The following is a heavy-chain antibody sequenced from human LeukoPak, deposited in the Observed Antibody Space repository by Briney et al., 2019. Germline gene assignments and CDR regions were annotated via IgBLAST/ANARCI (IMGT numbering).Heavy chain of an antibody. Sequence: GGSLRLSCAASGFTFSSYSMNWVRQAPGKGLEWVSSISSSSSYIYYADSVKGRFTISRDNAKNSLYLQMNSLRAEDTAVYYCARQEGYDFWSGYYMKGGWFDPWGQGTLVTVSS. CDR1: GFTFSSYS. CDR3: ARQEGYDFWSGYYMKGGWFDP. D-gene: IGHD3-3*01. CDR2: ISSSSSYI. V-gene: IGHV3-21*01. J-gene: IGHJ5*02.